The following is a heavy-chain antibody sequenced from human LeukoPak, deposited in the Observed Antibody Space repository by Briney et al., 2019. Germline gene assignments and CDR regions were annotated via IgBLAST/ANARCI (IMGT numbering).Heavy chain of an antibody. D-gene: IGHD3-3*01. CDR3: ARYNFYSDYYTRNFDH. V-gene: IGHV3-23*01. CDR2: ISNSGETT. Sequence: AGGSLRLSCEASGFTFSIYAMNWVRQAPGKGLEWVSGISNSGETTYYTDSVKGRFTISRDTSKSTLYLQMDSLRADDTAVYYCARYNFYSDYYTRNFDHWGQGTLVTVSS. J-gene: IGHJ4*02. CDR1: GFTFSIYA.